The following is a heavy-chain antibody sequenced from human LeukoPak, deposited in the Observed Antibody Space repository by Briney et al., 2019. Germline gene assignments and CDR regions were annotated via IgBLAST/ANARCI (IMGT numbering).Heavy chain of an antibody. J-gene: IGHJ4*02. V-gene: IGHV4-34*01. Sequence: PSETLSLTCAVYGGSFSPYYWSWIRQPPGKGLEWIGEINHSGSTNYNPSLKSRVTISVDTSKNQFSLRLSSVTAADTAVYYCARGGFYCGGDCYVDYGDQGTLVTVSS. CDR1: GGSFSPYY. CDR3: ARGGFYCGGDCYVDY. CDR2: INHSGST. D-gene: IGHD2-21*02.